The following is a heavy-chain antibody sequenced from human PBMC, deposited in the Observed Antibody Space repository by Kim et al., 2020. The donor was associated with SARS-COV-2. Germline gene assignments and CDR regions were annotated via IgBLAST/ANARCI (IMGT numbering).Heavy chain of an antibody. Sequence: SETLSLTCTVSGGSISSGGYYWSWIRQHPGKGLEWIGYIYYSGSTYYNPSLKSRVTISVDTSKNQFSLKLSSVTAADTAVYYCARESHRSSAIFDIWGQGTMVTVSS. V-gene: IGHV4-31*03. CDR1: GGSISSGGYY. CDR2: IYYSGST. J-gene: IGHJ3*02. CDR3: ARESHRSSAIFDI. D-gene: IGHD1-26*01.